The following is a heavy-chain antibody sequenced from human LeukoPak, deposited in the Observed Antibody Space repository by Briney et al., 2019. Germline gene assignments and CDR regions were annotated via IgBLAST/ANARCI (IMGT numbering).Heavy chain of an antibody. CDR3: AREGDYDFWSGPWDWFDP. CDR1: SGSISGYY. D-gene: IGHD3-3*01. V-gene: IGHV4-4*07. Sequence: SETLSLTCTVSSGSISGYYWSWIRQPAGKGLEWIGRIYTSGSTNYNPSLKSRVTISVDKSKNQFSLKLSSVTAADTAVYYCAREGDYDFWSGPWDWFDPWGQGTLVTVSS. CDR2: IYTSGST. J-gene: IGHJ5*02.